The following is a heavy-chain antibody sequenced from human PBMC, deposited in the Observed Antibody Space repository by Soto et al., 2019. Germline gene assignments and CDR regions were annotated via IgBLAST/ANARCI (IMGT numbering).Heavy chain of an antibody. D-gene: IGHD1-7*01. V-gene: IGHV3-21*01. J-gene: IGHJ4*02. Sequence: EVQLVESGGGLVKPGGSLRLSCAASGFTFSSYSMNWVRQAPGKGLEWVSSISSSSSYIYYADSVKGRFTISRDNAKNSLYLQMNSLRAEDTAVYYCARGDITGTCLDYWGQGTLVTVSS. CDR2: ISSSSSYI. CDR3: ARGDITGTCLDY. CDR1: GFTFSSYS.